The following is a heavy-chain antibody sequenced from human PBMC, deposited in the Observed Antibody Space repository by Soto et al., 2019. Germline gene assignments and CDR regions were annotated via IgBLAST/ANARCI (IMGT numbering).Heavy chain of an antibody. CDR3: AKNPGYYYDSTGYHFDY. CDR1: GFTFSTYS. J-gene: IGHJ4*02. V-gene: IGHV3-23*01. Sequence: PGGSLRLSCAASGFTFSTYSMNWVRQAPGKGLEWVSAISYGGGTTYYADSVKGRFTISRDNSKNTLYLQMNSLRAKDTAVYYCAKNPGYYYDSTGYHFDYWGQGTLVTVSS. CDR2: ISYGGGTT. D-gene: IGHD3-22*01.